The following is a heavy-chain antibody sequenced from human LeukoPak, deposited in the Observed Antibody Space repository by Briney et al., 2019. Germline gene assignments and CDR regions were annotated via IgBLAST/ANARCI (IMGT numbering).Heavy chain of an antibody. CDR2: ISWNSGSI. J-gene: IGHJ6*02. CDR3: AKANIVVVTASGMDV. V-gene: IGHV3-9*01. Sequence: GGSLRLSCAASGFTFDDYAMHWVRQAPGKGLEWVSGISWNSGSIGYADSVKGRFPISRDNAKNSLYLQMNSLRAEDTALYYCAKANIVVVTASGMDVWGQGTTVTVSS. CDR1: GFTFDDYA. D-gene: IGHD2-21*02.